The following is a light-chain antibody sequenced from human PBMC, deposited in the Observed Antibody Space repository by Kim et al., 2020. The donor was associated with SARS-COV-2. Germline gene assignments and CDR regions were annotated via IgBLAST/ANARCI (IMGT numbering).Light chain of an antibody. V-gene: IGKV1-17*02. J-gene: IGKJ4*01. CDR1: QGIRND. Sequence: ASVEDRVSITCRESQGIRNDLTWYQQKPGQAPKRLIYSASNLQTGVPSKFSGSGSGTEFTLTISNVQPEDFATYYCLQYTSHVLSFGGGTKVDIK. CDR3: LQYTSHVLS. CDR2: SAS.